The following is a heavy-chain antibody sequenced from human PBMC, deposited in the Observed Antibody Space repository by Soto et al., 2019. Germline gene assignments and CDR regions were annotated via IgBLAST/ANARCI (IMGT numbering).Heavy chain of an antibody. J-gene: IGHJ6*02. V-gene: IGHV1-8*01. D-gene: IGHD3-3*02. CDR1: GYTFTSYD. CDR2: MNPNSGNT. Sequence: ASVKVSCKASGYTFTSYDINWVRQATGQGLEWMGWMNPNSGNTGYAQKFQGRVTMTRNTSISTAYMELSSLRAEDTAVYYCASRRLARYYYYGMDVWGQGTTVTVSS. CDR3: ASRRLARYYYYGMDV.